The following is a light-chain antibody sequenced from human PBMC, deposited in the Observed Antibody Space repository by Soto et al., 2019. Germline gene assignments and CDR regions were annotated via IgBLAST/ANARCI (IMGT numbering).Light chain of an antibody. CDR3: QQYNNWPRT. V-gene: IGKV3-15*01. J-gene: IGKJ1*01. CDR1: QIVSSS. Sequence: EIVMTQSPATLSVSPGERATLSCRATQIVSSSLAWYQQKPGQAPRLLIYGASTRATGFPARFSGSGSGTEFPITISSLQSEDFAVYYCQQYNNWPRTFGQGTKVEIK. CDR2: GAS.